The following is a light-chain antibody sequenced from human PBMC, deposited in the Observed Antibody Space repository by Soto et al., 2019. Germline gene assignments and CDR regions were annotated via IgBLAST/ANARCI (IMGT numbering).Light chain of an antibody. Sequence: SYELPQPPSVSVAPGETATISWGGNNIGGKSVHWSQQKPGQAPVSVIHYDNDRPSGIPERFSGSNSGNTATLSISRVEAGDEADYYCQVWDSSSEHYVFGTGTKLTVL. CDR1: NIGGKS. V-gene: IGLV3-21*04. CDR2: YDN. J-gene: IGLJ1*01. CDR3: QVWDSSSEHYV.